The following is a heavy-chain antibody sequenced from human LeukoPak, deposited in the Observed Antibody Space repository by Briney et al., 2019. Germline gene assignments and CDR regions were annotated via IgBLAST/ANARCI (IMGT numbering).Heavy chain of an antibody. V-gene: IGHV1-2*02. D-gene: IGHD5-18*01. Sequence: ASVKVSCKASGYTFTGYYMHWVRQAPGQGLEWMGWINPNSGGTNYAQKFQGRVTMTRDTSTSTAYMELRSLRSDDTAVYYCARSAVDSYGNYYYYGMDVWGQGTTVTVSS. J-gene: IGHJ6*02. CDR1: GYTFTGYY. CDR2: INPNSGGT. CDR3: ARSAVDSYGNYYYYGMDV.